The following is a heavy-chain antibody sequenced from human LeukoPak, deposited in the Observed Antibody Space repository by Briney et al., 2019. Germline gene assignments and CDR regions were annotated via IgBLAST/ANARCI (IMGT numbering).Heavy chain of an antibody. J-gene: IGHJ4*02. V-gene: IGHV1-2*02. CDR3: ARFLGYCSAGSCYFDY. CDR1: GYTFTGYY. Sequence: GASVKVSCKASGYTFTGYYVHWVRQAPGQGLEWMGWINPNSGGTKYAQKFQGRVTMTGDTSITTAYMELSSLRSDDTAVYYCARFLGYCSAGSCYFDYWGQGTLVTVSS. CDR2: INPNSGGT. D-gene: IGHD2-15*01.